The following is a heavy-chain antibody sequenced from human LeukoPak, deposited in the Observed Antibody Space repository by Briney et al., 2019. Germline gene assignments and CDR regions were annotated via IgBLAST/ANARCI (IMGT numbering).Heavy chain of an antibody. D-gene: IGHD5-24*01. CDR2: ISAYNVNT. J-gene: IGHJ4*02. CDR3: ARDRDGYNGGDY. CDR1: GYRFTSYG. Sequence: ASVKVSCKASGYRFTSYGISWVRQAPGQGLEWMGWISAYNVNTNNAQKLQGRVTMTTDTSTSTAYMELRSLRPDDTAVHYCARDRDGYNGGDYWGQGTLVTVSS. V-gene: IGHV1-18*01.